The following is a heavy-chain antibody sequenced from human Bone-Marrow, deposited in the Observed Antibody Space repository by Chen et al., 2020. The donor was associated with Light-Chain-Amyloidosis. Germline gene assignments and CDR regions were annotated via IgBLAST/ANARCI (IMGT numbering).Heavy chain of an antibody. CDR1: GYTLPNYW. D-gene: IGHD5-12*01. V-gene: IGHV5-51*01. CDR3: ARRRDGYNFDY. Sequence: EVQLEQSGPEVKKPGESLKISCKGSGYTLPNYWSGWVRQMPGKGLEWMGVIYPDDSDARYSPSFEGKVTISADKSITTAYLQWRSLKASDTAMYYCARRRDGYNFDYWGQGTLVTVSS. CDR2: IYPDDSDA. J-gene: IGHJ4*02.